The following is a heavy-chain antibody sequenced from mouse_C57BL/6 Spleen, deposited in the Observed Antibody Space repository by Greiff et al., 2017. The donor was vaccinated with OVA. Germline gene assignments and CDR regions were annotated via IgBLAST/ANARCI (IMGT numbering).Heavy chain of an antibody. J-gene: IGHJ3*01. D-gene: IGHD2-3*01. CDR2: INPNNGGT. CDR3: ASDDGYPGFAY. CDR1: GYTFTDYY. V-gene: IGHV1-26*01. Sequence: EVQLQQSGPELVKPGASVKISCKASGYTFTDYYMNWVKQSHGKSLEWIGDINPNNGGTSYNQKFKGKATLTVDKSSSTAYMELRSLTSEDSAVYYCASDDGYPGFAYWGQGTLVTVSA.